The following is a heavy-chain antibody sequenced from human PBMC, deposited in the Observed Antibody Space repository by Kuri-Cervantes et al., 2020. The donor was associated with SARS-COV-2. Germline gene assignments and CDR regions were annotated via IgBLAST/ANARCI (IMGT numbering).Heavy chain of an antibody. J-gene: IGHJ4*02. CDR2: ISSSSSYI. D-gene: IGHD2-15*01. V-gene: IGHV3-21*01. CDR1: GFTFSSYA. Sequence: GESLKISCAASGFTFSSYAMSWVRQTPGKGLEWVSSISSSSSYIYYADSVKGRFAISRDNAKNSLFLQMSSLRVEDSALYYCARDGLYCSGGSCYFGTVDCWGQGTLVTVSS. CDR3: ARDGLYCSGGSCYFGTVDC.